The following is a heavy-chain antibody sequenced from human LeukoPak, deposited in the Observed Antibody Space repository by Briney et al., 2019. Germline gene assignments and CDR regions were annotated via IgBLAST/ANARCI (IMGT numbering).Heavy chain of an antibody. Sequence: SQTLSLTCAVSGGSISSGGYSWNWIRQPPGKGLEWIGYIYHTGSTYYNPSLKGRVTISVDMSKNQFSLKLSSVTAADTAVYYCAREVAYYYGSGAYYNDYWGQGTLVTVSS. V-gene: IGHV4-30-2*01. CDR2: IYHTGST. CDR1: GGSISSGGYS. D-gene: IGHD3-10*01. J-gene: IGHJ4*02. CDR3: AREVAYYYGSGAYYNDY.